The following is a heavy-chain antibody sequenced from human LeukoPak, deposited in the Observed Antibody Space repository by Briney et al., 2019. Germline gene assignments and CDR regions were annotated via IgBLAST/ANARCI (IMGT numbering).Heavy chain of an antibody. V-gene: IGHV4-4*07. J-gene: IGHJ4*02. CDR1: GGSISSYY. Sequence: SETLSLTCTVSGGSISSYYWSWIRQPAGKGLEWIGRIYTSGSTNYNPSLKSRVTMSVDTSKNQFSLKLSSVTAADTAVYYCARVGHYYDSSGYSYFDYWGQGTLVTVSS. CDR2: IYTSGST. D-gene: IGHD3-22*01. CDR3: ARVGHYYDSSGYSYFDY.